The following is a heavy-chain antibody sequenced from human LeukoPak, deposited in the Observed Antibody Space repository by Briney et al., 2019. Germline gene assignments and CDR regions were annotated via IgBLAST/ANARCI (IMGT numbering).Heavy chain of an antibody. CDR1: GGSFSGDY. D-gene: IGHD6-13*01. Sequence: MASQTLSLTCAVYGGSFSGDYWTWIRHTPGKGLEWIVEINHRGTTNYNPSPERRVTISVDTSKDHFSLGLASVPAADTAVYYCASGRWYRVYWGEGGLFTVSS. V-gene: IGHV4-34*01. J-gene: IGHJ4*02. CDR3: ASGRWYRVY. CDR2: INHRGTT.